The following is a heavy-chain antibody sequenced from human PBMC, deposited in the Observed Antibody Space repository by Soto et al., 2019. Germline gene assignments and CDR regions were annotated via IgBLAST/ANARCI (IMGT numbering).Heavy chain of an antibody. CDR1: GFSLPTTGMG. CDR2: IYWDDDK. J-gene: IGHJ3*01. V-gene: IGHV2-5*02. Sequence: QITLKESGPTLVKPTQTLTLTCTFSGFSLPTTGMGVGWIRQPPGKALEWLALIYWDDDKRYSPSLESRLTITKDTSKNPVVLKMTNMDHVDTATYFCAHSYSNDAFGVWGQGTTVTVSS. CDR3: AHSYSNDAFGV. D-gene: IGHD2-15*01.